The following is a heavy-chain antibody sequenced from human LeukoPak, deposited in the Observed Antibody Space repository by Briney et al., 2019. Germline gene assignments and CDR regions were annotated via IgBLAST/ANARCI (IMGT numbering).Heavy chain of an antibody. CDR1: RYSISSDYY. V-gene: IGHV4-38-2*01. CDR2: IYHSGNT. J-gene: IGHJ5*02. CDR3: ARKRDGGWFDP. Sequence: PSETLSLTCDVSRYSISSDYYWGWIRQPPGKGLEWIGNIYHSGNTHYSPSLKSRVTIPVDTSKNQFSLKLRSVTAADTAVFYCARKRDGGWFDPWGQGTLVTVSS. D-gene: IGHD5-24*01.